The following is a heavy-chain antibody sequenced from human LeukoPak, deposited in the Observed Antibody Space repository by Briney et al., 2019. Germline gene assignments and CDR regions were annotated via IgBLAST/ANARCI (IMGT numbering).Heavy chain of an antibody. V-gene: IGHV3-23*01. CDR2: ISGSGDST. CDR1: GFNFNTYA. D-gene: IGHD2-2*01. J-gene: IGHJ4*02. CDR3: AKGHRSSTTCYHEY. Sequence: GGSLRLSCAASGFNFNTYAMSWVRQAPGKGLEWVSSISGSGDSTYYADAVKGRFTISRDNSKDTLYLQMNSLRAEDTAVYYCAKGHRSSTTCYHEYWGQGTLVTVSS.